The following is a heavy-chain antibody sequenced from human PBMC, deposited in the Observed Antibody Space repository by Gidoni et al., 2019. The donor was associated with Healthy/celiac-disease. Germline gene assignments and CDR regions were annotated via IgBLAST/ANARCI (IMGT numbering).Heavy chain of an antibody. CDR3: AKKQWLVEGPNWFDP. D-gene: IGHD6-19*01. V-gene: IGHV3-23*01. Sequence: EVQLLESGGGLVQPGGSLRLSCAASGFTFSSYAMRWVRQAPGKGLVWVSAISGSGGSTYYADSVKGRFTISRDNSKNTLYLQMNSLRAEDTAVYYCAKKQWLVEGPNWFDPWGQGTLVTVSS. CDR2: ISGSGGST. CDR1: GFTFSSYA. J-gene: IGHJ5*02.